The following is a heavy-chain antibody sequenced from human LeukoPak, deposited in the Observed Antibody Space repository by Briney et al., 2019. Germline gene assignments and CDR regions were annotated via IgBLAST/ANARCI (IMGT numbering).Heavy chain of an antibody. CDR1: GYTFTDYH. CDR2: INPNSGST. CDR3: AREYYDSSAYNQEAIDY. D-gene: IGHD3-22*01. V-gene: IGHV1-2*02. J-gene: IGHJ4*02. Sequence: GASVKVSCKASGYTFTDYHMDWVRQAPGQGLEWMGWINPNSGSTNYAQKFQGRVTMTRDTSISTAYMELSRLRSDDTAVYYCAREYYDSSAYNQEAIDYWGQGTLVTVSS.